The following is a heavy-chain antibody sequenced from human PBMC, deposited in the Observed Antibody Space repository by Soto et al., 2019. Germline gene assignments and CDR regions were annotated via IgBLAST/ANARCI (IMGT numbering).Heavy chain of an antibody. CDR1: GGTFSTYA. CDR3: AQTLGSAVAGPGRFDL. V-gene: IGHV1-69*12. Sequence: QVQLVQSGAEVKKPGSSVKVSCKASGGTFSTYAISWVRQAPGQGLEWMGGTIPLFGTANYAQKFQGRVMITADESTSTAYMELSRLRSEDAAVYYCAQTLGSAVAGPGRFDLWGRGTLITVSS. J-gene: IGHJ2*01. CDR2: TIPLFGTA. D-gene: IGHD6-19*01.